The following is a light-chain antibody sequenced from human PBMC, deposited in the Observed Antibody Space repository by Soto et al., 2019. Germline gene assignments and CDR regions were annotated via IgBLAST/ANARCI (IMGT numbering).Light chain of an antibody. CDR3: QQYSSYPWT. V-gene: IGKV1-5*03. CDR2: EAS. CDR1: QSISSW. Sequence: DVQMTQSPSTLSASVGDRVTITCRASQSISSWLAWYQQEPGKAPKLLISEASTLEGGVPSRFSDSGSGTEFALTISSLQPDDFASYYCQQYSSYPWTFGQGTKVEIK. J-gene: IGKJ1*01.